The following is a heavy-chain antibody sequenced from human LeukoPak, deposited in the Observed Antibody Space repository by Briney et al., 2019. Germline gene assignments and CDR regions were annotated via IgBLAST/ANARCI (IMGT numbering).Heavy chain of an antibody. D-gene: IGHD1-1*01. CDR2: INPNNGGT. CDR3: GRDRHWNQGNFDY. Sequence: GASVKVSCKASGYSFTGYYIHWVRQAPGQGLEWMGWINPNNGGTNFAQKFQGRVTMTRDTSISTAYMELSRLRSDDTAIYYCGRDRHWNQGNFDYWGQGTLVTVSS. CDR1: GYSFTGYY. V-gene: IGHV1-2*02. J-gene: IGHJ4*02.